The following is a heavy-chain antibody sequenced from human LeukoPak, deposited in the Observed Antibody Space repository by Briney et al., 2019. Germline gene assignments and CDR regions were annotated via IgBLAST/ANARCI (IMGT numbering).Heavy chain of an antibody. CDR3: ARSPLNYYDSSGYRPGRDYFDY. J-gene: IGHJ4*02. CDR2: IYYSGST. D-gene: IGHD3-22*01. CDR1: GGSISSGDYY. Sequence: SETLSLTCIVSGGSISSGDYYWSWIRQPPGKGLEWIGYIYYSGSTYYNPSLKSRVTISVDTSKNQFSLKLSSVTAADTAVYYCARSPLNYYDSSGYRPGRDYFDYWGQGTLVTVSS. V-gene: IGHV4-30-4*01.